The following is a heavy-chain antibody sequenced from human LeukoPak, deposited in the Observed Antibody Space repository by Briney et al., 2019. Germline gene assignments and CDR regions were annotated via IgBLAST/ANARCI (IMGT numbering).Heavy chain of an antibody. Sequence: SETLSLTCTVSGGSLSSYYWSWIRQPPGKGLEWIGYIYYSGSTNYNPSLKSRVTISVDTSKNQFSLKLSSVTAADTAVYYCARADYDFWSGYSSFDYRGQGTLVTVSS. D-gene: IGHD3-3*01. J-gene: IGHJ4*02. V-gene: IGHV4-59*01. CDR1: GGSLSSYY. CDR2: IYYSGST. CDR3: ARADYDFWSGYSSFDY.